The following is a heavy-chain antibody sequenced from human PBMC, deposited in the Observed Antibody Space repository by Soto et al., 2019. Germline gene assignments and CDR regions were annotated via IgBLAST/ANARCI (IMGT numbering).Heavy chain of an antibody. CDR1: GYTFTTYG. V-gene: IGHV1-18*04. CDR2: ISAYNGNT. CDR3: ARDLYSDGCYAMDV. Sequence: QVHLLQSGAEVKKPGASVKVSGKTSGYTFTTYGISWVLQAPGQGLEWMGWISAYNGNTNYAQKLQGRVTMTTYTCTSTAYMELRCLRSDDTAVYYCARDLYSDGCYAMDVWGQGPTVTVSS. D-gene: IGHD5-18*01. J-gene: IGHJ6*02.